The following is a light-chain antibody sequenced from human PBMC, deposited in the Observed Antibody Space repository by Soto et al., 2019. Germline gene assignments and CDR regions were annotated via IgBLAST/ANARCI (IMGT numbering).Light chain of an antibody. CDR1: TSDVGGYKY. J-gene: IGLJ1*01. V-gene: IGLV2-14*01. Sequence: QSVLAQPASVSGSPGQSITISCTGTTSDVGGYKYVSWYQQHPGKAPKLLIYEVSNRPSGVSNRFSGSKSGNTASLTSSGLQSEDEADYYCSSYTSSSPYVFGTGTKVTVL. CDR2: EVS. CDR3: SSYTSSSPYV.